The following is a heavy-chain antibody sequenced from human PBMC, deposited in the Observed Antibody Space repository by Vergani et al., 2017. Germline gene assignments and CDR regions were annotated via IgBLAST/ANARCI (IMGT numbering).Heavy chain of an antibody. J-gene: IGHJ3*02. V-gene: IGHV1-24*01. CDR3: ARETSSIAALDAFDI. D-gene: IGHD6-13*01. Sequence: QVQLVQSGAEVKKPGASVKVSCKVSGYTLTELSMHWVRQAPGKGLEWMGGFDPEDGETIYAQKFQGRVTITADESTSTAYMELSSLRSEDTAVYYCARETSSIAALDAFDIWGQGTMVTVSS. CDR1: GYTLTELS. CDR2: FDPEDGET.